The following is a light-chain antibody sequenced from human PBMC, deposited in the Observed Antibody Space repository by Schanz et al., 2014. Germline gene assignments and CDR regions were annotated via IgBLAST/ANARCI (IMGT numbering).Light chain of an antibody. CDR1: SGPVSANFY. CDR2: NTD. J-gene: IGLJ3*02. V-gene: IGLV8-61*01. Sequence: QTVVTQEAAFSVSPGGTVTLTCGLSSGPVSANFYPTWYQQTPGQPPRTLIYNTDVRSSGIPDRFSGFILGNRAALSITGAQADDESDYYCALYMGGGISVFGGGTKLTVL. CDR3: ALYMGGGISV.